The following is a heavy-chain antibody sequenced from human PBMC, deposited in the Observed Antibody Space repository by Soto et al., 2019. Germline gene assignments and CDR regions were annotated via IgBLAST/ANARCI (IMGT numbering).Heavy chain of an antibody. CDR3: ARLGYTIFGVVIIPAWFDP. CDR2: IYYSGST. J-gene: IGHJ5*02. D-gene: IGHD3-3*01. Sequence: PSETLSLTCTVSGGSISSYYWSWIRQPPGKGLEWIGYIYYSGSTNYNPSLKSRVTISVDTSKNQFSLKLSSVTAADTAVYYCARLGYTIFGVVIIPAWFDPWGQGTLVTVSS. CDR1: GGSISSYY. V-gene: IGHV4-59*08.